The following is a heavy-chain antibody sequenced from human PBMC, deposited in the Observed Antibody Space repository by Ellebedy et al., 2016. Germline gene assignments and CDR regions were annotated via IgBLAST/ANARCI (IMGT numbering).Heavy chain of an antibody. CDR2: INSDGSST. J-gene: IGHJ4*02. CDR1: GFTFSSYW. CDR3: TSLTTLGDYFDC. Sequence: GGSLRLXXAASGFTFSSYWMHWVRQAPGKGLVWVSRINSDGSSTSYADSVKGRFTISRDNAKNTVYLEMNSLRAEDTALYYCTSLTTLGDYFDCWGQGTLVTVSS. V-gene: IGHV3-74*01. D-gene: IGHD4/OR15-4a*01.